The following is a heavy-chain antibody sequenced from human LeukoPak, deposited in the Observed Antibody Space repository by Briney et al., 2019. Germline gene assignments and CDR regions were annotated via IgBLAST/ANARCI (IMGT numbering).Heavy chain of an antibody. CDR3: ARGHGWFDP. CDR1: GFSFSDSW. Sequence: PGGSLRLSCAASGFSFSDSWMTWVRQAPGKGLEWVANIEQYGSEKNYVDSVKGRFIISRDNAKNSLYLQMNILRAEDTAVYYCARGHGWFDPWGQGTLVTVSS. CDR2: IEQYGSEK. J-gene: IGHJ5*02. V-gene: IGHV3-7*05.